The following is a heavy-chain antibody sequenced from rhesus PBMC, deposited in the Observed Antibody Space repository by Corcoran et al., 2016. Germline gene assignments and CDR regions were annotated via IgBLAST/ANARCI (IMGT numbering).Heavy chain of an antibody. J-gene: IGHJ5-1*01. CDR3: ARGGWGRFDV. Sequence: QVQLQESGPGLVKPSETLPLTCAVSGASIRSNYWSWIRPPPGKGMEWIGYIYGGRGSNDYNPALKSRVTSAKDTSKNHFSLKLSSVTAADTAVYYCARGGWGRFDVWGAGVLVTVSS. CDR1: GASIRSNY. D-gene: IGHD3-34*01. CDR2: IYGGRGSN. V-gene: IGHV4S6*01.